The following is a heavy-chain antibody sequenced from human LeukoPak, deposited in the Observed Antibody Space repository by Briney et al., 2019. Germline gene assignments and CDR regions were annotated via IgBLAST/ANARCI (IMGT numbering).Heavy chain of an antibody. CDR3: ARGHDQRGLRITMSWFDP. CDR1: GGSISSSSYY. V-gene: IGHV4-39*07. Sequence: SETLSLTCTVSGGSISSSSYYWGWIRQPPGKGLEWIGSIYYSGSTYYNPSLKSRVTISVDTSKNQFSLKLSSVTAADTAVYYCARGHDQRGLRITMSWFDPWGQGTLVTVSS. D-gene: IGHD3-22*01. CDR2: IYYSGST. J-gene: IGHJ5*02.